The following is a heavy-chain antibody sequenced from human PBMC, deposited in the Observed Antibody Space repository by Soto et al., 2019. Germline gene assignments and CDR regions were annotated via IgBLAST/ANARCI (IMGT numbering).Heavy chain of an antibody. CDR2: INPSGAST. V-gene: IGHV1-46*02. CDR3: ASDYNAYQRQHVFDI. D-gene: IGHD3-10*01. Sequence: QVQLVQSGAEVKKPGASVKVACKASGYSFNSYYMHWVRQAPGQGPEWMGVINPSGASTSYAQKFQGRVTMTRDTSTSTVYTELSSLRSEDTALYYCASDYNAYQRQHVFDIWGQGTLVTVSS. J-gene: IGHJ3*02. CDR1: GYSFNSYY.